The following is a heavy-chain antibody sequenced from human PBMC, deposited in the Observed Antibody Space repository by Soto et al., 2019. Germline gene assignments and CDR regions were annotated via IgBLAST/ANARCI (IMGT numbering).Heavy chain of an antibody. CDR1: EFIFRDYA. J-gene: IGHJ6*02. CDR2: VVGSGGRT. D-gene: IGHD3-10*01. CDR3: AKQLCYYGSDGMDV. Sequence: EMQLLESGGGLVQPGGSLRLSCTASEFIFRDYAMSWVRQAPGKGLEWVSTVVGSGGRTSYADSVKGRFTISRDNSKNTLYLQMNSLRAEDSAVYYCAKQLCYYGSDGMDVGGPGTTVAVPS. V-gene: IGHV3-23*01.